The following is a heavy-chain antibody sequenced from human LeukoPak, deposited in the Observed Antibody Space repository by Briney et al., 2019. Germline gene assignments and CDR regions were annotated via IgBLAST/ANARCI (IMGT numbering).Heavy chain of an antibody. CDR2: ISPNSGGT. D-gene: IGHD3-10*01. CDR3: ARDLGYGSGSDYNRRGDY. V-gene: IGHV1-2*02. J-gene: IGHJ4*02. Sequence: ASVKVSCKASGYTFTGYYIHWVRQAPGQGLEWMGWISPNSGGTNYAQKFQGRVTMTRDTSISTAYMELSRLRSDDTAIYYCARDLGYGSGSDYNRRGDYWGQGTLVTVSS. CDR1: GYTFTGYY.